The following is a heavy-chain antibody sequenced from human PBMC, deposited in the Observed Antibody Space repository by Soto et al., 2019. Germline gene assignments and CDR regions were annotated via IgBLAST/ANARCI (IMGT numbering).Heavy chain of an antibody. Sequence: SVKVSCKASGGTFSSYTISWVRQAPGQGLEWMGRIIPILGIANYAQKFQGRVTITADKSTSTAYMELSSLRSEDTAVYYCARVGTDYYDSSGVSFDYWGQGTLVTVSS. CDR2: IIPILGIA. CDR1: GGTFSSYT. CDR3: ARVGTDYYDSSGVSFDY. V-gene: IGHV1-69*02. J-gene: IGHJ4*02. D-gene: IGHD3-22*01.